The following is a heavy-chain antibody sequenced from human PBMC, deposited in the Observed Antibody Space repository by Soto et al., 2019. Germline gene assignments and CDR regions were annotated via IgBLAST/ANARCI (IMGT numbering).Heavy chain of an antibody. CDR1: GAPITTNSW. V-gene: IGHV4-4*02. Sequence: SETLSLTCTVSGAPITTNSWWSWVRQPPGKGLEWIGEIYHSGSTHYNPSLKSRLTFSVDKSKNQLSLTLTSVTAADTAIYYCARAGYSWPVAPPFWGQGIPVTVSS. CDR3: ARAGYSWPVAPPF. J-gene: IGHJ1*01. CDR2: IYHSGST. D-gene: IGHD5-18*01.